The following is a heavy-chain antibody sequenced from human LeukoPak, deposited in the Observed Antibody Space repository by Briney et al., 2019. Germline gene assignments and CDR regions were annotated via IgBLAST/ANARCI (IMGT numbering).Heavy chain of an antibody. CDR1: GGSISFSNYW. D-gene: IGHD3-3*02. CDR2: IYYSGST. J-gene: IGHJ4*02. CDR3: INHSRSTSPGFDH. Sequence: PSETLSLTCAVSGGSISFSNYWGGWIRQPPGKGLEWIGSIYYSGSTYYNPSLKSRVTTSVDTSKKQFSLKLSSVTAADTAVYYAINHSRSTSPGFDHWGQGTLVTVSS. V-gene: IGHV4-39*01.